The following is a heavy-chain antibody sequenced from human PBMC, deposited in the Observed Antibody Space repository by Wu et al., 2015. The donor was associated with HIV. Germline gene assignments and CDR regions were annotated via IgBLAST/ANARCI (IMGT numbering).Heavy chain of an antibody. D-gene: IGHD2-2*02. V-gene: IGHV1-46*01. CDR3: AKSHCSSTSCYIHYYYGMDV. J-gene: IGHJ6*02. Sequence: QVQLVQSGAEVKKPGASVKVSCKASGYTFTSYYMHWVRQAPGQGLEWMGIINPSGGSTSYAQKFQGRVTMTRDTSTSTVYMELSSLRSEDTAVYYCAKSHCSSTSCYIHYYYGMDVWGQGTTVTVSS. CDR2: INPSGGST. CDR1: GYTFTSYY.